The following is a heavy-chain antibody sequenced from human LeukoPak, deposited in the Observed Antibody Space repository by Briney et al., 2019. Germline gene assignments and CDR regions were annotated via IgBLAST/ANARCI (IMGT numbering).Heavy chain of an antibody. CDR3: ARGGGYNSPFRY. J-gene: IGHJ4*02. D-gene: IGHD5-24*01. V-gene: IGHV4-59*01. CDR1: GGSISSYY. CDR2: ISYSGNT. Sequence: SETLSLTCTVSGGSISSYYWSWIRQPPGKGLEWIGYISYSGNTNYNPSLKSRVTISVDTSKNQFSVKLSSVTAADTAVYYCARGGGYNSPFRYWGQGTLVTVSS.